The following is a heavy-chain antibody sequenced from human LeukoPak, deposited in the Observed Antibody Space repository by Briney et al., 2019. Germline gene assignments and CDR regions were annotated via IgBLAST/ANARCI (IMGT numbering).Heavy chain of an antibody. J-gene: IGHJ4*02. CDR3: ARDAHLYDFWSGYYLPGYYFDY. D-gene: IGHD3-3*01. CDR1: GGSIRSTTYY. CDR2: IFYSGST. Sequence: PSGTLSLTCTVSGGSIRSTTYYWAWIRQPPGKGLEWIGSIFYSGSTYYNPSLKSRLTMSVDTSNNHFSLTLNSVTAADTAVYYCARDAHLYDFWSGYYLPGYYFDYWGQGTLVTVSS. V-gene: IGHV4-39*02.